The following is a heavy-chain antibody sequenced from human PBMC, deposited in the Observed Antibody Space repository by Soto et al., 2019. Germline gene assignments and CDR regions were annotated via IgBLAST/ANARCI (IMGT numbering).Heavy chain of an antibody. Sequence: ASVKVSCKASGGTFSRNTISWVRRAPGQGLEWMGGIMPIFGSANYAQKFQGRVTITADENTRTVYMELSRLRSEDTAVYYCARQFDSDNTGYYYAYWGQGTLVTVSS. D-gene: IGHD3-22*01. J-gene: IGHJ4*02. CDR3: ARQFDSDNTGYYYAY. V-gene: IGHV1-69*13. CDR1: GGTFSRNT. CDR2: IMPIFGSA.